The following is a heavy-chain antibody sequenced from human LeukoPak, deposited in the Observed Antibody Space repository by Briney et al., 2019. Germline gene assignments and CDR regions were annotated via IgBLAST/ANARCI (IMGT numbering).Heavy chain of an antibody. D-gene: IGHD5-12*01. J-gene: IGHJ3*02. CDR3: ARGTYSGYDMGYAFDI. CDR2: IIPILGIA. V-gene: IGHV1-69*04. CDR1: GGTFSSYA. Sequence: SVKVSCKASGGTFSSYAISWVRQAPGQGLEWMGRIIPILGIANYAQKFQGRVTITADKSTSTAYMELSSLRSEDTAVYYCARGTYSGYDMGYAFDIWGQGTMVTVSS.